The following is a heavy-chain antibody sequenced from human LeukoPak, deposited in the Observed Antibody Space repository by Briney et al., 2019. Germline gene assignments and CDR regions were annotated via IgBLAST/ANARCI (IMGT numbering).Heavy chain of an antibody. D-gene: IGHD2-2*01. V-gene: IGHV3-33*08. Sequence: GGSLRLSCAASGFTFSSYGMHWVRQAPGKGLEWVAVIWYGESNKYYADSVKGRFTISRDNSKNTLYLQMNSLRAEDTAVYYCAKGVVVVPAAIPPDYYYYMDVWGKGTTVTVSS. J-gene: IGHJ6*03. CDR2: IWYGESNK. CDR3: AKGVVVVPAAIPPDYYYYMDV. CDR1: GFTFSSYG.